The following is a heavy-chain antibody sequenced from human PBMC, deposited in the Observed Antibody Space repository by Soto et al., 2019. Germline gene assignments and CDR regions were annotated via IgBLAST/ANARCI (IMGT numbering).Heavy chain of an antibody. CDR1: GFTFATYA. CDR2: IRGGGGST. J-gene: IGHJ4*02. D-gene: IGHD6-6*01. CDR3: AKNWDTTSSSSSH. Sequence: EVQLLESGGGLVQPGGSLRLSCEASGFTFATYAMSWVRQAPGKGLEWVSAIRGGGGSTYYADSVKGRFTISRDNSKNTLYLQMHSLRAEDTAVYYCAKNWDTTSSSSSHWGQGTLVTVSS. V-gene: IGHV3-23*01.